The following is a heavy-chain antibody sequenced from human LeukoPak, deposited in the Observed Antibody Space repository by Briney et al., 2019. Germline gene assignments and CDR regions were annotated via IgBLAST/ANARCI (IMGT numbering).Heavy chain of an antibody. V-gene: IGHV4-59*01. J-gene: IGHJ5*02. CDR1: GGSISSYD. Sequence: SETLSLTCTVSGGSISSYDWSWIRQPPGKGLEWIGYIYYSGSTNYNPSLKSRVTISIDTSKNQFSLKLSSVTAADTAVYYCARQTTEGFDPWGQGVLVTVSS. CDR3: ARQTTEGFDP. CDR2: IYYSGST. D-gene: IGHD4-17*01.